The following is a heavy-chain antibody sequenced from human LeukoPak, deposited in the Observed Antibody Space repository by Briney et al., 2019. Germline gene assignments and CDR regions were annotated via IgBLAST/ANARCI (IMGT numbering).Heavy chain of an antibody. D-gene: IGHD5-24*01. CDR2: INQDGSEK. V-gene: IGHV3-7*01. J-gene: IGHJ4*02. Sequence: GGSLRLSCSVSGLTFRSYWMSWVRQAPGKGLEWVANINQDGSEKYFLDSVRGRFTISRDNAKNSLALQMNTLRAEDTAVYYCARERDGRFFDYWGQGTLVTVSS. CDR1: GLTFRSYW. CDR3: ARERDGRFFDY.